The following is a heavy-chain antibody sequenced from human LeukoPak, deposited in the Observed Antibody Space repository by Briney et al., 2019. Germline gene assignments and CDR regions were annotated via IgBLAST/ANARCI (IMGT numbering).Heavy chain of an antibody. J-gene: IGHJ4*02. CDR3: VKGAYYGWGGSPTFYFDY. V-gene: IGHV3-30*04. D-gene: IGHD3-10*01. CDR2: ISHDVKTT. CDR1: GFSFSDSV. Sequence: HPGGSLRLSCVASGFSFSDSVIHWVRQAPGKGLEWVAVISHDVKTTYYADSAKGRFTISRDNSRNTVFLQMNRLRPEDTAVYYCVKGAYYGWGGSPTFYFDYWGQGTRVTVSS.